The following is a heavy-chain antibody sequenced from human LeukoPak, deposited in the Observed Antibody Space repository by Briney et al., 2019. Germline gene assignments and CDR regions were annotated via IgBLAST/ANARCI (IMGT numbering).Heavy chain of an antibody. D-gene: IGHD3-10*01. CDR3: AKEYYYGSGSPFDY. CDR2: ISYDGSNK. Sequence: GRSLRLSCAASGFTFSSYGMHWVRQAPGKGLEWVAVISYDGSNKYYADSVKGRFTISRDNSKNTLYLQMNSLRAEDTAVYYCAKEYYYGSGSPFDYWGQGTLVTVSS. V-gene: IGHV3-30*18. CDR1: GFTFSSYG. J-gene: IGHJ4*02.